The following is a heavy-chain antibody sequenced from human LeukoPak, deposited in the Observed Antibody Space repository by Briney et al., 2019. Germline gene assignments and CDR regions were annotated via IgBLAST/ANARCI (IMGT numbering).Heavy chain of an antibody. CDR1: GFTFSSHA. CDR3: AKRTDSSGHNGLA. CDR2: ISGSGGST. D-gene: IGHD3-22*01. J-gene: IGHJ4*02. Sequence: QPGGSLRLSCAASGFTFSSHAMSWVRQAPGKGLEWVSAISGSGGSTYYADSVKGRFTTSRDNSKNTLYLQMNSLRAEDTAVYYCAKRTDSSGHNGLAWGQGTLVTVSS. V-gene: IGHV3-23*01.